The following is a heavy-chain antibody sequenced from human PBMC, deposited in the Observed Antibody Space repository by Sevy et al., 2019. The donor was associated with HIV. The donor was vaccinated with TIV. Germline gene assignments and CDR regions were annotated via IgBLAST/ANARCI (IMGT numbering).Heavy chain of an antibody. CDR3: ARDEYDSSGTYWYFDL. CDR2: IYYSGST. D-gene: IGHD3-22*01. V-gene: IGHV4-31*03. CDR1: GGSISSGGYY. Sequence: SETLSLTCTVSGGSISSGGYYWSWIRQHPGKGLEWIGYIYYSGSTYYNPSLKSRVTISVETSKNQFSLKLSSVTAADTAVYYCARDEYDSSGTYWYFDLWGRGTLVTVSS. J-gene: IGHJ2*01.